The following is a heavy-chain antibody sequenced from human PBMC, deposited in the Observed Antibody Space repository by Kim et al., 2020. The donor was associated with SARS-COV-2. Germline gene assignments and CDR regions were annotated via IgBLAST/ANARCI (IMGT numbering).Heavy chain of an antibody. CDR1: GYNFATYW. Sequence: KVSCKTSGYNFATYWIGWVRQMPGKGLEWMGIIYPDDSDAKYSPSFQGQVTISADKSISTAYLQWSSLKASDTAIYYCARLGKEYLAYYLDVWGKGTTVTVSS. CDR2: IYPDDSDA. J-gene: IGHJ6*03. CDR3: ARLGKEYLAYYLDV. D-gene: IGHD6-6*01. V-gene: IGHV5-51*01.